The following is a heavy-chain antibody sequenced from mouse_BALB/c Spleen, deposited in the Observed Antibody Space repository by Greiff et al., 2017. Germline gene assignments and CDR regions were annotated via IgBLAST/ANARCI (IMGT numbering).Heavy chain of an antibody. CDR2: IDPYNGGT. D-gene: IGHD1-1*01. Sequence: EVQLQESGPELVKPGASVKVSCKASGYAFTSYNMYWVKQSHGKSLEWIGYIDPYNGGTSYNQKFKGKATLTVDKSSSTAYMHLNSLTSEDSAVYYCARRVYYGSSYFDYWGQGTTLTVSS. CDR3: ARRVYYGSSYFDY. J-gene: IGHJ2*01. CDR1: GYAFTSYN. V-gene: IGHV1S135*01.